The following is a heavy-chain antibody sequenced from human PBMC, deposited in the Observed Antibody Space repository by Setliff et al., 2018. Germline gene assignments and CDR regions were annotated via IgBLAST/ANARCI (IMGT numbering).Heavy chain of an antibody. Sequence: SGGSLRLSCAASGFTFNTYAMSWVRQPPGKGLEWVSSISDTAIGIYYTGSVRGRFTISRDNSKKILFLQMNSLRVEDTAIYYCAKDVVGYSSTWPKRDYFDSWGQGTLVTVS. J-gene: IGHJ4*02. CDR1: GFTFNTYA. V-gene: IGHV3-23*01. CDR3: AKDVVGYSSTWPKRDYFDS. D-gene: IGHD6-13*01. CDR2: ISDTAIGI.